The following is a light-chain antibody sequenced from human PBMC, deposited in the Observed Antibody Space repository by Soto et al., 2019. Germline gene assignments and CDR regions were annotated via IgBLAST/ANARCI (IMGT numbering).Light chain of an antibody. CDR2: GAS. CDR1: QSVSSTY. V-gene: IGKV3-20*01. J-gene: IGKJ1*01. CDR3: QQYGSPGT. Sequence: EVVMTQSPGTLSLSPGERATLSCRASQSVSSTYLAWYQQKPGQAPRLLIYGASSRATGIPDRFSGSGSGTEFTLTISRLEPEDFAVYYCQQYGSPGTFGQGTKVDIK.